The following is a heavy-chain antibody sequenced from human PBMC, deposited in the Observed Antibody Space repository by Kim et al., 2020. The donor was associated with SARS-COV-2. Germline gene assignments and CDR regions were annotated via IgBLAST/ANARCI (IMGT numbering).Heavy chain of an antibody. CDR3: AGGNIVISPWLGWFDP. CDR2: ISASGGRT. V-gene: IGHV3-23*01. CDR1: GFNFTNFT. J-gene: IGHJ5*02. Sequence: GGSLRLSCATSGFNFTNFTMTWVRQAPGKGLQWVSIISASGGRTYYADSVKGRFTISRDNSKSTLFLQMNSLRVEDTAVYYCAGGNIVISPWLGWFDPWGQGTLVTVSS. D-gene: IGHD2-15*01.